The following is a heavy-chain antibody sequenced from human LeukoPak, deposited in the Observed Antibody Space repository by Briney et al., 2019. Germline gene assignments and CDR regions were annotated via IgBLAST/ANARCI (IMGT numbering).Heavy chain of an antibody. CDR3: AKVLPAALDLDH. CDR1: GFVFRSFG. D-gene: IGHD2-2*01. J-gene: IGHJ4*02. CDR2: IRYDGSNK. V-gene: IGHV3-30*02. Sequence: GGSLRLSCAASGFVFRSFGMHWVRQAPGKGLEWVACIRYDGSNKHYADSVKGRFTISRDNSKNTLYLQMNRLRAEDTSVYYCAKVLPAALDLDHWGQGTLVTVSS.